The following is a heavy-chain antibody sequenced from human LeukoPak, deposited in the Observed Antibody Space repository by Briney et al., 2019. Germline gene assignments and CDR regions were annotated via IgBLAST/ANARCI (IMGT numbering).Heavy chain of an antibody. D-gene: IGHD5-24*01. V-gene: IGHV4-59*01. CDR1: GGSISSYY. CDR3: ARVAMATTGLFDY. Sequence: PSETLSLTCTVSGGSISSYYWSWIRQPPGKGLEWIGYIYYSGSTNYNPSLKSRVTISVDTSKNQFSLKLSSVTAADTAVYYCARVAMATTGLFDYWGQGTLVTVSS. J-gene: IGHJ4*02. CDR2: IYYSGST.